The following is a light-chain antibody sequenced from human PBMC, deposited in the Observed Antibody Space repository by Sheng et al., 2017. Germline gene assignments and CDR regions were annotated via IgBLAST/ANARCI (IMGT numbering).Light chain of an antibody. Sequence: SYVLTQAPSVSVAPGQTARITCGGHNIGSKTVHWYQQTPGQAPVLVVYDDSDRPSGISERFSGSNSGKTATLTISRVEAGDEADYYCQVWDNSGQNVVIGGGTKLSVL. CDR1: NIGSKT. CDR2: DDS. V-gene: IGLV3-21*02. J-gene: IGLJ2*01. CDR3: QVWDNSGQNVV.